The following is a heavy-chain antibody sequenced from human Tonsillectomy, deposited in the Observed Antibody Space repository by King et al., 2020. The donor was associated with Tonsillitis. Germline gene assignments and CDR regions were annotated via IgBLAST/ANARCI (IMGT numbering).Heavy chain of an antibody. CDR3: ARLDFELGLYYSYMDV. J-gene: IGHJ6*03. Sequence: EVQLVESGAEVKKPGESLKISCKGSGYSFINYWIGWVRQMSGKGLEWMGIIYPGDSDTRYSPSFQGQVTISADKSISTAYLQWSSLKASDTAMYYCARLDFELGLYYSYMDVWGKGTTVTVSS. D-gene: IGHD3-9*01. V-gene: IGHV5-51*01. CDR2: IYPGDSDT. CDR1: GYSFINYW.